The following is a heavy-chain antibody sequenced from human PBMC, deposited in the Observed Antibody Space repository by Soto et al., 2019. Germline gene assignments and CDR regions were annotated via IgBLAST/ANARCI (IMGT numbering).Heavy chain of an antibody. Sequence: QVQLVQSGSEVKKPGSSVKVSCKASGGTFSDFTLSWLRQAPGRGLEWMGGIFPMIGATNNAQKLKGRLTITADKSTGTVYMELNSLRSDDTAVYYCARYWSAGTLYGAFDIWGQGTEVTVSP. V-gene: IGHV1-69*06. CDR2: IFPMIGAT. J-gene: IGHJ3*02. CDR1: GGTFSDFT. CDR3: ARYWSAGTLYGAFDI. D-gene: IGHD2-15*01.